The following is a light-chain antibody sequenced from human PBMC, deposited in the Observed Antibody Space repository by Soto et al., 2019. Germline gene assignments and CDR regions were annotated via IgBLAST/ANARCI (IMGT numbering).Light chain of an antibody. CDR2: LEGSGSY. V-gene: IGLV4-60*02. Sequence: QPVLTHSSSASASLGSSVKLTCTLSSGHSSYIIAWHQQQPGKAPRYLMKLEGSGSYNKGSGVPDRFSGSSSGADRYLTISNLQFEDEADYYCETWDSNTHVFGGGTKVTVL. J-gene: IGLJ3*02. CDR1: SGHSSYI. CDR3: ETWDSNTHV.